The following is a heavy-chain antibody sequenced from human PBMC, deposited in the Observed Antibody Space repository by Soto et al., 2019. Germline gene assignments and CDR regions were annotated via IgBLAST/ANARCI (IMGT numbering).Heavy chain of an antibody. CDR3: ARDPSGDDYYYYGMDV. D-gene: IGHD3-3*01. CDR1: GYTFTSYY. J-gene: IGHJ6*02. V-gene: IGHV1-46*01. CDR2: INPSGGST. Sequence: ASVKVSCKASGYTFTSYYMHWVRQAPGQGLEWMGIINPSGGSTSYAQKFQGRVTMTRDTSTSTVYMELSSLRSEDTAVYYCARDPSGDDYYYYGMDVWGQGTTVTVPS.